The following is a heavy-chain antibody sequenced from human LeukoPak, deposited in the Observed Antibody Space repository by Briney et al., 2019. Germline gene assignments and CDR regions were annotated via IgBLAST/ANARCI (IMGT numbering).Heavy chain of an antibody. J-gene: IGHJ5*02. V-gene: IGHV4-59*01. D-gene: IGHD1-26*01. CDR3: ARGGNYWPQWWFDP. CDR2: IYYTGST. Sequence: KTSETLSLTCTVSGGSISTYYWSWIRQPPGKGLEWIGYIYYTGSTSYNPSLKRRVTMSLDASKNQFSLELNSVTPADTAVYYCARGGNYWPQWWFDPWGRGTLVSVSS. CDR1: GGSISTYY.